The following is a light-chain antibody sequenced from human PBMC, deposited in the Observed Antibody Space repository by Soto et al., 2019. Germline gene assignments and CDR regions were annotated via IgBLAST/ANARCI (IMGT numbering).Light chain of an antibody. Sequence: QSVLTQPPSVSGAPGQRVTISCTGSSSNIGAGYDVHWYQQLPGTAPKLLIYGNSNRPSGVPDRFSGSKSGTSASLAITGRQAEDEADYYRQSYDSSLSGCVFGGGTKLTVL. CDR1: SSNIGAGYD. CDR3: QSYDSSLSGCV. V-gene: IGLV1-40*01. CDR2: GNS. J-gene: IGLJ2*01.